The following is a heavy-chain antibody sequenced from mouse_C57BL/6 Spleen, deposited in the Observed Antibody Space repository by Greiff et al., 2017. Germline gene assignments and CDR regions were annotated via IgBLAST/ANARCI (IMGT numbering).Heavy chain of an antibody. CDR2: INPNNGGT. Sequence: EVQLQQSGPELVKPGASVKISCKASGYTFTDYYMNWVKQSHGKSLEWIGDINPNNGGTSYNQKFKGKATLTVDKSSSTAYMELRSLTSEASAVYYCAKGGYYDYWGQGTTLTASS. CDR3: AKGGYYDY. CDR1: GYTFTDYY. J-gene: IGHJ2*01. V-gene: IGHV1-26*01.